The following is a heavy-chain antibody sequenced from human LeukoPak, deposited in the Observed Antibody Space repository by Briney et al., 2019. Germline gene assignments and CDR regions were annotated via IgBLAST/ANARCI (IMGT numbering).Heavy chain of an antibody. J-gene: IGHJ6*02. CDR1: GFTISSYR. D-gene: IGHD3-9*01. CDR2: ISSSSSYI. CDR3: AREYYDILTGYLKTYYYYGMDV. Sequence: SGGSLRLSCAASGFTISSYRMNWVRQAPGKGLEWVSSISSSSSYIYYADSVKGRFTISRDNAKNSLYLQMNSLRAEDTAVYYCAREYYDILTGYLKTYYYYGMDVWGQGTTVTVSS. V-gene: IGHV3-21*01.